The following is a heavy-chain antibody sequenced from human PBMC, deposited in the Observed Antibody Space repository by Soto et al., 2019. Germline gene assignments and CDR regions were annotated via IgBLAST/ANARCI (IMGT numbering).Heavy chain of an antibody. Sequence: GGSLRLSCAASGFTFSSFGMNWVRQAPGKGLEWVSAISGSGGSTYYADSVKGRFTISRDNSKNTLYLQMNSLRAEDTAVYYCAKGGDIVVVTAPPAGYFQHWGQGTLVTVSS. D-gene: IGHD2-21*02. CDR3: AKGGDIVVVTAPPAGYFQH. V-gene: IGHV3-23*01. J-gene: IGHJ1*01. CDR1: GFTFSSFG. CDR2: ISGSGGST.